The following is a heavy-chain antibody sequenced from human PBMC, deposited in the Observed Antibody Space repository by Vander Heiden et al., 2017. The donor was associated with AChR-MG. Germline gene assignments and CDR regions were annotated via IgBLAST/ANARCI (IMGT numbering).Heavy chain of an antibody. CDR2: KKQDGSEK. Sequence: EVQLVESGGGLVQPGGSLRLSCAAPGFTFSSYWMSWVRQAPGKGLEWVANKKQDGSEKYYVDSVKGRFTISRDNAKNSLYLQMNSLRAEDTAVYYCARDPTNPKLYYYYGMDVWGQGTTVTVSS. D-gene: IGHD2-8*01. CDR1: GFTFSSYW. CDR3: ARDPTNPKLYYYYGMDV. V-gene: IGHV3-7*01. J-gene: IGHJ6*02.